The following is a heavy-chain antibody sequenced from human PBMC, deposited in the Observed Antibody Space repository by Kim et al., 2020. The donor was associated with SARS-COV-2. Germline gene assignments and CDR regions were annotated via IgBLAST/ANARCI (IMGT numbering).Heavy chain of an antibody. Sequence: GGSLRLSCAASGFTVSSNYMSWVCQAPGKGLEWVSVIYSGGSTYNAYSLKGRFTISRDNSKNTMYLQMNSMRAEDTAVYYCARDSRLGYSYGTASYYYYGMGGWGQGTTVTVAS. CDR1: GFTVSSNY. CDR3: ARDSRLGYSYGTASYYYYGMGG. V-gene: IGHV3-66*02. CDR2: IYSGGST. D-gene: IGHD5-18*01. J-gene: IGHJ6*02.